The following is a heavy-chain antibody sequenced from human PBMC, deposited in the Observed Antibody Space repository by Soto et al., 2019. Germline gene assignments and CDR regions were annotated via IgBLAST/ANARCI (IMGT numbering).Heavy chain of an antibody. CDR1: GGSIRSFY. J-gene: IGHJ4*02. CDR3: ARGSSRWDY. Sequence: LSLTCTVSGGSIRSFYWSWIRQPAGKGLEWIGRIYSGGRNNYNPSLKSRVTMSVDTSKNQFSLRLSSVTAADAAMYYCARGSSRWDYWGQGTLVTVSS. CDR2: IYSGGRN. D-gene: IGHD6-13*01. V-gene: IGHV4-4*07.